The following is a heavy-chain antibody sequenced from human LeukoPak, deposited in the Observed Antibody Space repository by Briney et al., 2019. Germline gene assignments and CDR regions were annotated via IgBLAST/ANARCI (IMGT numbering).Heavy chain of an antibody. CDR1: GGSISSYY. CDR2: IYYSGST. Sequence: SETLSLTCTISGGSISSYYWSWIRQPPGKGLEWIGYIYYSGSTNYNPSLKSRVTISVGTSKNQFSLKLSSVTAADTAVYYCARLAVSAAIPYWFDPWGQGTLVTVSS. J-gene: IGHJ5*02. CDR3: ARLAVSAAIPYWFDP. V-gene: IGHV4-59*01. D-gene: IGHD2-2*02.